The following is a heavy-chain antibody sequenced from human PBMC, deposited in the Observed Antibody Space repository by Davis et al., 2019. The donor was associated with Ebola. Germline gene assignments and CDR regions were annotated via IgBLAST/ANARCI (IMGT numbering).Heavy chain of an antibody. CDR1: GFIFNNYA. D-gene: IGHD6-13*01. J-gene: IGHJ4*02. Sequence: GGSLRLSCAASGFIFNNYAMIWVRQAPGRGLEWVSTTSSGGSTTYYADSVKGRFTISRDNSKNTLYLQMNSLRVDDTAVYYCAKARSSWTPFDYWGQGTLVTVSS. CDR3: AKARSSWTPFDY. CDR2: TSSGGSTT. V-gene: IGHV3-23*01.